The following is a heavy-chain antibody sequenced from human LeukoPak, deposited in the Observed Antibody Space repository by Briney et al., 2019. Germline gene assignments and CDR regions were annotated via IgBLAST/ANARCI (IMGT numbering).Heavy chain of an antibody. V-gene: IGHV3-21*01. J-gene: IGHJ5*02. D-gene: IGHD3-22*01. CDR3: ARGVYDGSGYYYVNWFDP. CDR2: ISSSSSYI. CDR1: GFTFSSYS. Sequence: GGSLRLSCAASGFTFSSYSMNWVRQAPGKGLEWVSSISSSSSYIFYADSMKGRFTISRDNAKNSLYLQMNSLRAEDTAVYYCARGVYDGSGYYYVNWFDPWGQGTLVTVSS.